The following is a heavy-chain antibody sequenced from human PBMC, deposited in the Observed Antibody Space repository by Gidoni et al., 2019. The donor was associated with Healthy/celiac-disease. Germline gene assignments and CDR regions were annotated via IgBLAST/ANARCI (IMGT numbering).Heavy chain of an antibody. J-gene: IGHJ6*02. Sequence: EVQLVESGGGLVKPGGSLRLSCAASGFTFSSYSLNWVRQAPGKGLEWVSSISRSSSYIYYADSVKGRFTISRDNAKNSLYLQMNSLRAEDTAVYYCARDYSSSWYSEDYYYYGMDVWGQGTTVTVSS. V-gene: IGHV3-21*01. CDR3: ARDYSSSWYSEDYYYYGMDV. CDR2: ISRSSSYI. D-gene: IGHD6-13*01. CDR1: GFTFSSYS.